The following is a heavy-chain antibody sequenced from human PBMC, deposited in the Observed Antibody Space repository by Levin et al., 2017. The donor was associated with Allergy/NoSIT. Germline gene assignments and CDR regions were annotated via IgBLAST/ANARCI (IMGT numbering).Heavy chain of an antibody. J-gene: IGHJ3*02. CDR1: GGSISSSNW. D-gene: IGHD6-19*01. CDR3: ARDGYSSGWYGPDAFDI. V-gene: IGHV4-4*02. CDR2: IYHSGST. Sequence: SETLSLTCAVSGGSISSSNWWSWVRQPPGKGLEWIGEIYHSGSTNYNPSLKSRVTISVDKSKNQFSLKLSSVTAADTAVYYCARDGYSSGWYGPDAFDIWGQGSMVTVSS.